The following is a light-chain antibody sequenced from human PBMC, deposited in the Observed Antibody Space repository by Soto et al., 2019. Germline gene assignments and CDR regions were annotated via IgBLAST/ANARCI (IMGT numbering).Light chain of an antibody. V-gene: IGKV3-15*01. CDR3: QQYDNWPWT. CDR2: GAS. Sequence: EIVMTQSPATLSVSPGERATLSCRASQSVSSNLAWYQQKPGQAPRLLIYGASTRATGIPARFSGSGSGTESTLTISSLQSEDFAVYYCQQYDNWPWTFGQGTKMEIK. CDR1: QSVSSN. J-gene: IGKJ1*01.